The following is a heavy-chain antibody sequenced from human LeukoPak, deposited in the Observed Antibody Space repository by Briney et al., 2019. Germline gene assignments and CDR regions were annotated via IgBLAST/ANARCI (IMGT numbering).Heavy chain of an antibody. CDR1: GYTFTSYG. D-gene: IGHD3-22*01. J-gene: IGHJ4*02. Sequence: ASVKVSCKASGYTFTSYGISWVRQAPGQGLEWMGWIRPYNGNTNYAQRLQGRVTMTTDTSTSTAYIELRSLRSDDTAIYYCARDVEMYYDSSAYGDYWGQGTLVTVSS. V-gene: IGHV1-18*01. CDR2: IRPYNGNT. CDR3: ARDVEMYYDSSAYGDY.